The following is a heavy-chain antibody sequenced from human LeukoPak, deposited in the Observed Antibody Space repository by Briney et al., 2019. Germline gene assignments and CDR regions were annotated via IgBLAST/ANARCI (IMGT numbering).Heavy chain of an antibody. Sequence: GESLKISCKVSGSSFTSYWIGWVRQMPGKGLEWMGIIYPGDSDTRYSPSFQGQVTISADRSITTVYLQWSSLKASDTAMYYCARRSRGILDYWGQGTLVIVSS. CDR2: IYPGDSDT. V-gene: IGHV5-51*01. J-gene: IGHJ4*02. CDR1: GSSFTSYW. CDR3: ARRSRGILDY. D-gene: IGHD1-14*01.